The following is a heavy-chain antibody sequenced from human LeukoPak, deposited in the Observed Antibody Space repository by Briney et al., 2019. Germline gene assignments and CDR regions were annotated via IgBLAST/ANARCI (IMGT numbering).Heavy chain of an antibody. J-gene: IGHJ4*02. CDR1: GFTFSSCA. CDR3: AKVNRIAAVPDPFDY. V-gene: IGHV3-23*01. CDR2: ISASGGTT. Sequence: GGSLRLSCAASGFTFSSCAMSWVRQAPGKGLEWVSGISASGGTTYYADSVKGRFTISRDNSKNTLYLQMNSLRAEDTAVYYCAKVNRIAAVPDPFDYWGQGTLVTVSS. D-gene: IGHD6-13*01.